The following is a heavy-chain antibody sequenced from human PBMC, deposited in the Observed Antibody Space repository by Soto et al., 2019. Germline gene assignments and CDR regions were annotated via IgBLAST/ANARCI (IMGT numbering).Heavy chain of an antibody. CDR1: GYTFTGYY. Sequence: QVQLVQSGAEVKKPGASVKVSCKASGYTFTGYYMHWVRQAPGQGLEWMGWINPNSGGTNYAQKFQGWVTMTRDTSMSTAYMELSRLRSDDTAVYYCARSPGGVVTAMYYFDYWGQGTLVTVSS. CDR2: INPNSGGT. CDR3: ARSPGGVVTAMYYFDY. J-gene: IGHJ4*02. V-gene: IGHV1-2*04. D-gene: IGHD2-21*02.